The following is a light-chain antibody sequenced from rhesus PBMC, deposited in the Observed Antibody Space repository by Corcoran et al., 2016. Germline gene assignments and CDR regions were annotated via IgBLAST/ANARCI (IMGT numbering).Light chain of an antibody. CDR1: QTVNIY. V-gene: IGKV3-31*02. Sequence: IVMTQSPATLSLSPGETATLSCRTSQTVNIYLAWYQPTPGKAPRLLIYGSSSRAPGIPDRFSGSGSGTDFTLTSGRLEPEDMAVYYCQGTSNLSTFDHGTKVEI. CDR2: GSS. J-gene: IGKJ1*01. CDR3: QGTSNLST.